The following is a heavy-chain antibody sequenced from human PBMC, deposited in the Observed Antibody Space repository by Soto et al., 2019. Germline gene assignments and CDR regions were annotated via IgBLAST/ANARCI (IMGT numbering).Heavy chain of an antibody. Sequence: SETLSLTCSVSGASIGSSGPYWSWIRQLPGKGLEWIGYIYYTGTTYYNPSLESRLTISIDTSNNQVSLKLASVTASDTAVYYGARLGAYYQSLDPWGQGTLVTVSS. CDR2: IYYTGTT. V-gene: IGHV4-31*03. CDR1: GASIGSSGPY. D-gene: IGHD2-21*01. J-gene: IGHJ5*02. CDR3: ARLGAYYQSLDP.